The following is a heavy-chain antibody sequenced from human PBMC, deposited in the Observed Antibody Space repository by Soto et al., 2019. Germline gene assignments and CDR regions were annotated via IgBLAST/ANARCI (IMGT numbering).Heavy chain of an antibody. CDR1: GGSISSSSYY. CDR3: GRLSLGGVLDY. V-gene: IGHV4-39*01. D-gene: IGHD1-26*01. Sequence: SETLSLTCTVSGGSISSSSYYWGWIRQPPGKGLEWIGSIYYSGSTYYNPSLKSRVTISVDTSKNQFSLKLSSVTAADTAVYYGGRLSLGGVLDYWGKGTLVPVSS. CDR2: IYYSGST. J-gene: IGHJ4*02.